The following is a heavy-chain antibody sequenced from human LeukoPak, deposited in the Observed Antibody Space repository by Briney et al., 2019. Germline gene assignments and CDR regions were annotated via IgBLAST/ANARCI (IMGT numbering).Heavy chain of an antibody. V-gene: IGHV1-3*01. J-gene: IGHJ4*02. CDR2: INAGNGNT. D-gene: IGHD4-11*01. CDR1: GYTFTSYA. CDR3: AREIDGHDYNRFFDY. Sequence: ASVKVSCKASGYTFTSYAMHWVRQAPGQRLEWMGWINAGNGNTKYSQKFQGRVTITRDTSASTAYMELSSLRSEDTAVYYCAREIDGHDYNRFFDYWGQGTLVTVSS.